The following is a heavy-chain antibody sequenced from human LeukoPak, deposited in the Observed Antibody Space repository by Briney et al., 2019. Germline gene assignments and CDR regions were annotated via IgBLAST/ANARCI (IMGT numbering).Heavy chain of an antibody. J-gene: IGHJ4*02. CDR1: GFTFSNYW. D-gene: IGHD3-22*01. CDR2: IKQDGSEK. V-gene: IGHV3-7*01. Sequence: GGSLRLSCAASGFTFSNYWMSWVRQAPGKGLEWLANIKQDGSEKYYVDSVKGRFTISRDNSKNTLYLQMNSLRAEDTAVYYCAKDDYYDTSGYRDWGQGTLVTVSS. CDR3: AKDDYYDTSGYRD.